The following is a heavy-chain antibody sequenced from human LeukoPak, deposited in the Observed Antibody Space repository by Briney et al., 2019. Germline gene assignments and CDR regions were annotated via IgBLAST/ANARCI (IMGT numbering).Heavy chain of an antibody. CDR1: GGSISSYY. J-gene: IGHJ4*02. CDR2: IYYSGST. Sequence: SETLSLTCTVSGGSISSYYWSWIRQPPGKGLEWIGYIYYSGSTNYNPSLKSRVTISVDTSKNQFSLKLSSVTAADTAVYYCARVSITMVRGVHYFDYWGQGTLVTVSS. D-gene: IGHD3-10*01. CDR3: ARVSITMVRGVHYFDY. V-gene: IGHV4-59*01.